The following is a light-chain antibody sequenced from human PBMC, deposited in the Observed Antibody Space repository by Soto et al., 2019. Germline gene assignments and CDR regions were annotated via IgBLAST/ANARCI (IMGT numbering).Light chain of an antibody. V-gene: IGLV2-14*01. J-gene: IGLJ1*01. Sequence: QSALTQPASVSGSPGRSITISCTGSSSDVGGYNYVSWYQQHPGKAPKLMIYDVSNRPSGISDRFSGSKSGNTASLTISGLQAEDEADYYCNSYTSSNKYVFGTGTKVTVL. CDR3: NSYTSSNKYV. CDR2: DVS. CDR1: SSDVGGYNY.